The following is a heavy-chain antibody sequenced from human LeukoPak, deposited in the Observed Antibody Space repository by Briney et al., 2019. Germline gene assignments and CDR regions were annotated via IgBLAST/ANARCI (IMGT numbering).Heavy chain of an antibody. CDR3: ARASTWIQLGLPFDY. CDR1: GHTFTSYG. CDR2: ISAYNGNT. J-gene: IGHJ4*02. V-gene: IGHV1-18*01. Sequence: ASVKVSCKASGHTFTSYGISWVRQAPGQGLEWMGWISAYNGNTNYAQKLQGRVTMTTDTSTSTAYMELRSLRSDDTAVYYCARASTWIQLGLPFDYWGQGTLVTVSS. D-gene: IGHD5-18*01.